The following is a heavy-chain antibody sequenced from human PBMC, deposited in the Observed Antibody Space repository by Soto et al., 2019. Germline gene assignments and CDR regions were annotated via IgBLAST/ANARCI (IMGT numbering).Heavy chain of an antibody. CDR2: MWFDGSKK. J-gene: IGHJ4*02. Sequence: QVQLVESGGGVVQPGRSLRLSCAASGFNFDTYVIHWVRQSPGKRLEWVALMWFDGSKKYYGDSVRGRFTISRDNSKNTLYLPMNSLRAADTAVYYCARGARDCDYWGQGPLVTVAS. D-gene: IGHD3-16*01. CDR1: GFNFDTYV. CDR3: ARGARDCDY. V-gene: IGHV3-33*01.